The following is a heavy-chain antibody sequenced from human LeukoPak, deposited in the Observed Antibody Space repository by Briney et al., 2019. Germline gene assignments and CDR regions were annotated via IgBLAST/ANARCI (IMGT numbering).Heavy chain of an antibody. Sequence: GGSLRLSCAASAFTFRNYWMSWVRQAPGKGLEWVANIKQDGSEKYYVDSVKGRFTISRDNAKNSLYLQMNSLRAEDTAVYYCARSGSQHYDYWGQGTLVTVSS. D-gene: IGHD3-10*01. CDR3: ARSGSQHYDY. CDR1: AFTFRNYW. CDR2: IKQDGSEK. J-gene: IGHJ4*02. V-gene: IGHV3-7*01.